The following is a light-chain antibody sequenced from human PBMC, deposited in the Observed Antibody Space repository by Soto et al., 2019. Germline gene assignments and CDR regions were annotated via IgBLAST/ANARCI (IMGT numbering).Light chain of an antibody. Sequence: AIQMTQSPSSLSASVGDRVTITCRASQGIGHYLGWYQQKPGKDPKLLIYASSSLQSGVPSRLSGSGSGTDFTLTISRLQPEDFATYYCLQDYNYPLTFGGGTKVEIK. CDR3: LQDYNYPLT. CDR2: ASS. V-gene: IGKV1-6*01. J-gene: IGKJ4*01. CDR1: QGIGHY.